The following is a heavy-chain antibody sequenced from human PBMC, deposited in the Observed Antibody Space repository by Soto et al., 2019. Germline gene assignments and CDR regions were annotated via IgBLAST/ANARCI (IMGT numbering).Heavy chain of an antibody. Sequence: QVQLQESGPGLVKPSQTLSLTCTVSGGSISSGGYYWSWIRQHPGKGLEWIGYIYYSGSTYYNPSLKSRVTISVDTSKNPFSLKLSSVTAADTDVYYCAREIVATTADPYYFDYWGQGTLVTVSS. CDR3: AREIVATTADPYYFDY. CDR2: IYYSGST. V-gene: IGHV4-31*03. CDR1: GGSISSGGYY. J-gene: IGHJ4*02. D-gene: IGHD5-12*01.